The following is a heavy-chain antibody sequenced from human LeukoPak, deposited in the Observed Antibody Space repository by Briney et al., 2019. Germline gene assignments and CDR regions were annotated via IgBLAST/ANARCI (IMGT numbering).Heavy chain of an antibody. V-gene: IGHV1-2*02. J-gene: IGHJ3*02. CDR3: ARGLAGRRHKDYAFDI. Sequence: ASVKVSCKASGYTFTGYCMHWVRQAPGQGLEWMGWNNPNSGGTNYAQKFQGRVTMTRDTSISTAYMELSRLRSDDTAVYYCARGLAGRRHKDYAFDIWGQGTMVTVSS. CDR1: GYTFTGYC. CDR2: NNPNSGGT. D-gene: IGHD2-21*01.